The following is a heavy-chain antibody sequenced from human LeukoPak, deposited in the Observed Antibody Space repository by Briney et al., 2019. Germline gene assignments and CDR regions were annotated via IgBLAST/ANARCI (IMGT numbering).Heavy chain of an antibody. CDR3: ARGEYSSGSSLDY. V-gene: IGHV3-30-3*01. CDR1: GFTFSSYA. Sequence: GGSLRLSCAASGFTFSSYAMHWVRQAPGKGLEWVAVISYDGSNKYYADSVKGRFTISRDNSKNTLYLQMNSLRAEDTAVYYCARGEYSSGSSLDYWGQGTLVTVSS. J-gene: IGHJ4*02. D-gene: IGHD6-19*01. CDR2: ISYDGSNK.